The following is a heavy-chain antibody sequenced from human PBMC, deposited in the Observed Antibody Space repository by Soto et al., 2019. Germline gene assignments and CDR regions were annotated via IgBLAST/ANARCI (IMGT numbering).Heavy chain of an antibody. J-gene: IGHJ4*02. Sequence: ASVKVSCKASGFNFRTTAVQWVRQARGQRLEWIGWIVVGSGNTNYAQNFQERVTITRDMSTSTAYLDVSSLRSEDTAVYYCAADPYYYDSSDYYSFDQWGQGTLVTVSS. CDR2: IVVGSGNT. CDR1: GFNFRTTA. CDR3: AADPYYYDSSDYYSFDQ. V-gene: IGHV1-58*01. D-gene: IGHD3-22*01.